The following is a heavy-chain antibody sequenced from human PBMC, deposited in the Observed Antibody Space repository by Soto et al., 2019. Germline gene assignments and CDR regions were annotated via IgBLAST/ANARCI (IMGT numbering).Heavy chain of an antibody. Sequence: GASVKVSCKASGYTFTSYDINWVRQATGQGLEWMGWMNPNSGNTGYAQKFQGRVTMTRNTSISTAYMELSSLRSEDTAVYYCARGPTGRTYYDFWSGYYYWFDPWGQGTLVTSPQ. CDR1: GYTFTSYD. J-gene: IGHJ5*02. D-gene: IGHD3-3*01. CDR3: ARGPTGRTYYDFWSGYYYWFDP. CDR2: MNPNSGNT. V-gene: IGHV1-8*01.